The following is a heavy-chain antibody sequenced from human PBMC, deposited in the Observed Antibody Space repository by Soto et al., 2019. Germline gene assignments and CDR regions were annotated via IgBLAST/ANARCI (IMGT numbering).Heavy chain of an antibody. D-gene: IGHD2-8*01. Sequence: SETLSLTCTVSGGSISSGGYYWSWIRQHPGKGLEWIGYIYYSGSTYYNPSLKSRVTISVDTSKNQFSLKLSSVTAADTAVYYCARGSPCTNGVCYSGETYDYWGQGTLVTVSS. CDR3: ARGSPCTNGVCYSGETYDY. CDR1: GGSISSGGYY. V-gene: IGHV4-31*03. J-gene: IGHJ4*02. CDR2: IYYSGST.